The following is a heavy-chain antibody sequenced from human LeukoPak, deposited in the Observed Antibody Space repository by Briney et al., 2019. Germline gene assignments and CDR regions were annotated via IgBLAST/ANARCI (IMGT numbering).Heavy chain of an antibody. CDR3: ARAIMHLGELSLPSY. J-gene: IGHJ4*02. Sequence: ASVKVSCKTSGYTFTNYAMNWVRQAPGQGLEWMGWINPNTGNPAYAQGFTGRFVFSLGTSVSTAYLQISSLEAEDTAVYYCARAIMHLGELSLPSYWGQGTLVTVSS. CDR1: GYTFTNYA. V-gene: IGHV7-4-1*02. CDR2: INPNTGNP. D-gene: IGHD3-16*02.